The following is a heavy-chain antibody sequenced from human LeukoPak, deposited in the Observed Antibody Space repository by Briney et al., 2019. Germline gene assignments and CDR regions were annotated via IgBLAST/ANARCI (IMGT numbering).Heavy chain of an antibody. Sequence: GGSLRPSCAAAGFTFSSFAMSWVRQAPGKRLGWGSTISGSGGTTNYADSVEGRFTFSRDNSKNTLYLQRNSLRAEATVVYYSTKDLPDYGDYIAGSRGQGNLLT. CDR3: TKDLPDYGDYIAGS. CDR2: ISGSGGTT. V-gene: IGHV3-23*01. D-gene: IGHD4-17*01. J-gene: IGHJ4*02. CDR1: GFTFSSFA.